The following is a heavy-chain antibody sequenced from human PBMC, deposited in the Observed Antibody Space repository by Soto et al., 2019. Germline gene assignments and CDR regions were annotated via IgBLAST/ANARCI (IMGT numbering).Heavy chain of an antibody. J-gene: IGHJ2*01. D-gene: IGHD4-17*01. CDR3: ARDRPTAYGDYNGWYFDL. CDR2: INPSGGST. Sequence: QVQLVQSGAEVKKPGASVKVSCKASGYTFTSYYMHWVRQAPGQGLEWMGIINPSGGSTSYAQKFQGRVTMTRDTSTSTVYMELSSLRSEDTAVYYCARDRPTAYGDYNGWYFDLCGRGTLVTVSS. V-gene: IGHV1-46*03. CDR1: GYTFTSYY.